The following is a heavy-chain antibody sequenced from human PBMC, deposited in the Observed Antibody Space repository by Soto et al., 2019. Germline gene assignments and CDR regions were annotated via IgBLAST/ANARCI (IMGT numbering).Heavy chain of an antibody. CDR2: INRAGTPT. Sequence: PGGSLRLSCAASGFTFRSYSMNWVRQAPGKGLEWVSYINRAGTPTFYADFVRGRFTISRDNSKSTLYLQVDSLRPEDAAVYYCARDPKTSGGQHWAFNYFDSWGQGTLVTVSS. D-gene: IGHD7-27*01. CDR1: GFTFRSYS. V-gene: IGHV3-48*04. CDR3: ARDPKTSGGQHWAFNYFDS. J-gene: IGHJ4*02.